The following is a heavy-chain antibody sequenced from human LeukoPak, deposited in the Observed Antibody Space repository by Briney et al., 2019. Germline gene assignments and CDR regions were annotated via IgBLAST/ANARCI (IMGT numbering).Heavy chain of an antibody. CDR1: GGSISSYY. CDR3: AREAHGGIDY. V-gene: IGHV4-59*01. D-gene: IGHD4-23*01. CDR2: IYYSGST. Sequence: PSETLSLTCTVSGGSISSYYWSWIRQPPGKGLGWIGYIYYSGSTNYNPSFKSRVTISVDTSKNQFSLKLSSVTAADTAVYYCAREAHGGIDYWGQGTLVTVSS. J-gene: IGHJ4*02.